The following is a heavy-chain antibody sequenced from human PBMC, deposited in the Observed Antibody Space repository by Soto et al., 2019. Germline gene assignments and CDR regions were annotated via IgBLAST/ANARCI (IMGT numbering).Heavy chain of an antibody. CDR2: ISNSGHSA. D-gene: IGHD5-12*01. CDR3: AKGGPTFLNWFGP. V-gene: IGHV3-23*01. CDR1: GFTFSSYA. Sequence: WGSLRLSCAASGFTFSSYAMNWVRQAPGKGLEWISVISNSGHSAYYADSVKGRFTISRDNSKNTLYLQIKSLRAEDTAAYYCAKGGPTFLNWFGPWGQGTLVTVSS. J-gene: IGHJ5*02.